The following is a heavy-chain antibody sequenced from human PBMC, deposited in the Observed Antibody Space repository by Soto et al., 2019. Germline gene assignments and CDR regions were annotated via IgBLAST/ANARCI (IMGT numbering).Heavy chain of an antibody. CDR3: ARGSRLSGGQRASEV. Sequence: ASVKVSCKASGYTFTDHYLLWVRQAPGKGLEGMGWMHPNNGATNFAQKFQGRVTLTRDTPSSTANLEIPRLTSDDTAVYFCARGSRLSGGQRASEVWGQGTLVTVSS. D-gene: IGHD3-10*01. V-gene: IGHV1-2*02. CDR2: MHPNNGAT. J-gene: IGHJ4*02. CDR1: GYTFTDHY.